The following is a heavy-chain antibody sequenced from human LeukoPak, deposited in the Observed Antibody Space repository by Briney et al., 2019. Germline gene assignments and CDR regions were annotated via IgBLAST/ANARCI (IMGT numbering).Heavy chain of an antibody. Sequence: SQTLSLTCAISGDSISSNSAAWNWIRLSPSRGLEWLGRTLYRSNWLNDYAPSIKGRITINPDASKNQFSLQLKSVTPEDTALYYCARGPDDLLHGRAFDFWGQGTMVTVSS. CDR2: TLYRSNWLN. CDR3: ARGPDDLLHGRAFDF. D-gene: IGHD3-3*01. J-gene: IGHJ3*01. V-gene: IGHV6-1*01. CDR1: GDSISSNSAA.